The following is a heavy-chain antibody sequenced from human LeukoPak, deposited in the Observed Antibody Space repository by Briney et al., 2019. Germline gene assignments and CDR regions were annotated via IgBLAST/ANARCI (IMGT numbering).Heavy chain of an antibody. Sequence: PGGSLRLSCAASGFTFSSYSMNWVRQAPGKGLEWVSSISSSSSYIYYADSVKGRFTISRDNAKNSLYLQMNSLRAEDTAVYYCARDPYGYNQQWLVRGLVYWGQGTLVTVSS. CDR3: ARDPYGYNQQWLVRGLVY. CDR1: GFTFSSYS. V-gene: IGHV3-21*04. J-gene: IGHJ4*02. D-gene: IGHD6-19*01. CDR2: ISSSSSYI.